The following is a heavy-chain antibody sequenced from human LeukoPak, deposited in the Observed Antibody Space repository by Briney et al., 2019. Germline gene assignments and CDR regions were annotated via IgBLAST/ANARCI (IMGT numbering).Heavy chain of an antibody. J-gene: IGHJ5*02. V-gene: IGHV4-4*07. Sequence: SETLSLTCTVSGGSISSYYWSWIRQPAGKRLEWIGRIYTSGSTNYNPSLQSRVTMSVDTSKHQFSLKLSSVTAADTAVYYCARGIMASSSGWYQKTQNWFDPWGQGTLVTVSS. CDR3: ARGIMASSSGWYQKTQNWFDP. CDR1: GGSISSYY. D-gene: IGHD6-19*01. CDR2: IYTSGST.